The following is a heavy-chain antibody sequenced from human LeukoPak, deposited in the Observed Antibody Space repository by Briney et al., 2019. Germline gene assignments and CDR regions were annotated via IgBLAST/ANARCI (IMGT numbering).Heavy chain of an antibody. CDR2: INPSGGTT. Sequence: GASVKVSCKASGYTFTSYYMHWVRQAPGQGLEWMGIINPSGGTTSYAQNFQGRVTMTRDTSTSTVYMELSNLRSEDTAVYYCARDQSGEWELLSGWWFDPWGQGTLVTVSS. J-gene: IGHJ5*02. CDR1: GYTFTSYY. V-gene: IGHV1-46*01. CDR3: ARDQSGEWELLSGWWFDP. D-gene: IGHD1-26*01.